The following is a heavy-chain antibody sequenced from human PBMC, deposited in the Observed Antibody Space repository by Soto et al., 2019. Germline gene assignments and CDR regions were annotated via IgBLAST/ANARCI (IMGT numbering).Heavy chain of an antibody. CDR3: ARAIDP. J-gene: IGHJ5*02. CDR2: IYYSGST. CDR1: GGSISSGGYY. V-gene: IGHV4-31*03. Sequence: QVQLQESGPGLVKPSHTLSLTCTVSGGSISSGGYYWSCIRHHPGKGLEWIGYIYYSGSTYYNPSLTSRGTISVDTSTNQCSLKLSSVTAADTAVYYCARAIDPWGQSTLVTVSS.